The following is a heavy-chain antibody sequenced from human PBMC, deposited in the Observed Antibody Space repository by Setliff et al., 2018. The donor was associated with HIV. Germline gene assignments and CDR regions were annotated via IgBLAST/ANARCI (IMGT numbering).Heavy chain of an antibody. V-gene: IGHV4-38-2*01. CDR1: GYSISSGYS. CDR2: IYHSGST. D-gene: IGHD1-1*01. J-gene: IGHJ3*02. CDR3: ARLTTVGAFDI. Sequence: KPSETLSLTCAVSGYSISSGYSWGWIRQPPGKGLEWIGSIYHSGSTYYNPSLKSRVTISVDTSKNQFSLKLSSVTAADTAMYYCARLTTVGAFDIWGQGTMVTVSS.